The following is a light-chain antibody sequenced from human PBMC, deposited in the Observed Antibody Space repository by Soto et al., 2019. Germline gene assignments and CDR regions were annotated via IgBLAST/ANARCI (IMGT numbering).Light chain of an antibody. Sequence: DIQMTQSPSTLSASAGGRVTITCRASQSISSWLAWYQQEPGKAPKLLIYKASSLESGVPSRFSGSGSGTEFTLTISSLQPDDFATYYCQQYNSYLYTFGQGTKVDIK. V-gene: IGKV1-5*03. J-gene: IGKJ2*01. CDR1: QSISSW. CDR3: QQYNSYLYT. CDR2: KAS.